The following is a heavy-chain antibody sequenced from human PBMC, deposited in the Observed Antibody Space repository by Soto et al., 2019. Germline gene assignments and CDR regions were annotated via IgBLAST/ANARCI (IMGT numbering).Heavy chain of an antibody. CDR2: IYWDDDK. V-gene: IGHV2-5*02. CDR3: ARRIAMAGHWPIDC. D-gene: IGHD6-19*01. J-gene: IGHJ4*02. Sequence: QITLKESGPTLVKPTQTLTLTCTFSGFSLSTSGVGVGWIRQPPGKALEWLALIYWDDDKRYSPSLKSRLTITRDTSQNQVVLTMTNVDPVDTATYYCARRIAMAGHWPIDCWGQGTLVTVSS. CDR1: GFSLSTSGVG.